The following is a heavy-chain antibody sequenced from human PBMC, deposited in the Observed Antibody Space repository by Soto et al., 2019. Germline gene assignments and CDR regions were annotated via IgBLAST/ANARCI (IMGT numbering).Heavy chain of an antibody. V-gene: IGHV4-59*12. CDR1: GGSISNYF. Sequence: PSETLSLTCTVSGGSISNYFWTWIRQPPGKGLEWIGHIYYSGSTNYNPALKSRVTISVDTSKNQFSLKLCSVTAADTAVYYCAAGVRGGADYWGQGTLVTVSS. CDR3: AAGVRGGADY. J-gene: IGHJ4*02. D-gene: IGHD3-10*01. CDR2: IYYSGST.